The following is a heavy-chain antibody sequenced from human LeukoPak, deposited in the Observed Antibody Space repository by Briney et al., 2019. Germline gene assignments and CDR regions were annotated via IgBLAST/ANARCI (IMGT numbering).Heavy chain of an antibody. J-gene: IGHJ4*02. V-gene: IGHV3-23*01. CDR3: AKFYDISTGYFDC. CDR1: GFTFSSYA. D-gene: IGHD3-9*01. CDR2: ISGGGGST. Sequence: PAGSLLLSCAASGFTFSSYAMSWVRQSPGKGLEWVSAISGGGGSTYYADSVKGLFTISRDNSKNTLYLQMNSLRAEDTAVYYCAKFYDISTGYFDCWGQGTMVTVSS.